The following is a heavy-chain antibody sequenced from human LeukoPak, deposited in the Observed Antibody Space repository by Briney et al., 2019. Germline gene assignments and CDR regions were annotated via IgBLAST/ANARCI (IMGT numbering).Heavy chain of an antibody. V-gene: IGHV3-23*01. D-gene: IGHD6-13*01. Sequence: GGSLRLSCAASGFTFSSYAMSWVRQAPGKGLEWVSAISGGGGSTYYADSVKGRFTISRDNSKNTLYLQMNSLRAEDTAVYYCAKDRIAAAGPHVFGYFDYWGQGTLVTVSS. CDR2: ISGGGGST. J-gene: IGHJ4*02. CDR1: GFTFSSYA. CDR3: AKDRIAAAGPHVFGYFDY.